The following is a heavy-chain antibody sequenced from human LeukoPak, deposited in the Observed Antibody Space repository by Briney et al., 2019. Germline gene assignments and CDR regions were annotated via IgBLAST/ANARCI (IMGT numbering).Heavy chain of an antibody. J-gene: IGHJ3*02. CDR3: ARDFVGAHDAFDI. Sequence: ASVKVSCKASGCAFTSYAMNWVRQAPGQGLEWMGWINTNTGNPTYAQGFTGRFVFSLDTSVSTAYLQISSLKAEDTAVYYCARDFVGAHDAFDIWGQGTMVTVSS. CDR1: GCAFTSYA. V-gene: IGHV7-4-1*02. D-gene: IGHD1-26*01. CDR2: INTNTGNP.